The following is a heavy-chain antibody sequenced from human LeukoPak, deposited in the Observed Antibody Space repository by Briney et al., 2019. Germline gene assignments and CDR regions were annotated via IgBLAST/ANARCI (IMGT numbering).Heavy chain of an antibody. CDR1: GFTFSNAW. D-gene: IGHD7-27*01. CDR2: IKSKTDGGTT. J-gene: IGHJ3*02. CDR3: SALWGFAFDI. Sequence: GGSLRLSCAASGFTFSNAWMTWVRQAPGKGLEWVGRIKSKTDGGTTDYASLVKGGFTISRDDSKSTVSLQMNSLKTEDTAVYYCSALWGFAFDIWGQGTMVTVS. V-gene: IGHV3-15*01.